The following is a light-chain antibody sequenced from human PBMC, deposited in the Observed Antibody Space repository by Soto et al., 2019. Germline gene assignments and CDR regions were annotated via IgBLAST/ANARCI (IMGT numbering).Light chain of an antibody. CDR3: GSYTCRSTLI. CDR1: SSDVGAYKY. J-gene: IGLJ2*01. Sequence: QSVLTQPASVSGSPGQSITISCTGSSSDVGAYKYVSWYQQHPGKAPKLIIYEVSNRPSGVSNRFSGSKSGNTASLTISGLQSVDEADYHCGSYTCRSTLIFGGGTKLTVL. V-gene: IGLV2-14*01. CDR2: EVS.